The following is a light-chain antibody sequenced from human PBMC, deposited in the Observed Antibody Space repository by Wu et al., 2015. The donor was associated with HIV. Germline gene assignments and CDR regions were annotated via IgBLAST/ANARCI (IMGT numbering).Light chain of an antibody. CDR1: ESVTFNY. J-gene: IGKJ4*01. Sequence: EIVLTQSPGTLSLSPGERATLSCRASESVTFNYLAWYQQRPGQAPRVLIYLISTKAAGTPDRFSGSGYGTDFTLTIRRVEPEDFAVYYCHHYGWAPKAFGGGTRLEAK. V-gene: IGKV3-20*01. CDR3: HHYGWAPKA. CDR2: LIS.